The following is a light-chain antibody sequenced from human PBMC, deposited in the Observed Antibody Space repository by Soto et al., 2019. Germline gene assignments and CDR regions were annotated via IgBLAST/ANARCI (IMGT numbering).Light chain of an antibody. CDR1: SSDIGSYNL. CDR2: EGS. J-gene: IGLJ1*01. CDR3: CSYAGSSTSLYV. Sequence: QSALTQPASVSGSPGQSITISSTGTSSDIGSYNLVSWYQQHPGKAPKLMIYEGSKRPSGVSNRFSGSKSGNTASLTISGLQAEDEADYYCCSYAGSSTSLYVFGTGTKVTVL. V-gene: IGLV2-23*01.